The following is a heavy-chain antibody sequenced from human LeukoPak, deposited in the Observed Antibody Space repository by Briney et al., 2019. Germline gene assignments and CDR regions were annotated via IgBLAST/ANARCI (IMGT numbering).Heavy chain of an antibody. J-gene: IGHJ6*03. V-gene: IGHV3-23*01. CDR3: AKTVGASTFYYYMDV. CDR1: GSTFSSYG. CDR2: LTGNGRTT. D-gene: IGHD1-26*01. Sequence: GGSLRLSCAASGSTFSSYGMSWVRQAPGKGLEWVSGLTGNGRTTYYADSVKGRFTISRDNSKNTVYLQMNSLRTEDTAAYYCAKTVGASTFYYYMDVWGKGTTVTVTS.